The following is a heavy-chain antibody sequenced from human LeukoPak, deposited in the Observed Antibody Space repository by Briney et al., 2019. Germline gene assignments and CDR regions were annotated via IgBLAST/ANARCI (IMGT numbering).Heavy chain of an antibody. Sequence: PGGSLRLSCAASGFTFRDAWMIWVRQAPGKGLEWVGRIKSRADGGTPDYAAPVTGRLTISRDDSNGTLFLQMNSLTTEDTAVYYCATQGVLDAFDIWGQGTMVIVSS. J-gene: IGHJ3*02. CDR1: GFTFRDAW. V-gene: IGHV3-15*01. CDR3: ATQGVLDAFDI. D-gene: IGHD3-10*01. CDR2: IKSRADGGTP.